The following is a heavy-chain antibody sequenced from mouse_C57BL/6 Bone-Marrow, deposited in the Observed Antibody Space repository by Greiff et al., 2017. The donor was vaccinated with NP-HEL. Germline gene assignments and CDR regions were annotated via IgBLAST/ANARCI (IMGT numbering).Heavy chain of an antibody. CDR1: GYAFTNYL. V-gene: IGHV1-54*01. CDR3: ARGGIYYDYAWFAY. CDR2: INPGSGGT. D-gene: IGHD2-4*01. Sequence: QVQLKQSGAELVRPGTSVKVSCKASGYAFTNYLIEWVKQRPGQGLAWIGVINPGSGGTNYTEKFKGKATLTADKSSSTAYMQLSSLTSEDSAVYFCARGGIYYDYAWFAYWGQGTLVTVSA. J-gene: IGHJ3*01.